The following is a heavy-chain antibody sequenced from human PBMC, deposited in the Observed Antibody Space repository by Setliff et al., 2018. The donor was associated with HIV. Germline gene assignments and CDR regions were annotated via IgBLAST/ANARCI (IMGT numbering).Heavy chain of an antibody. Sequence: GGSLRLSCAASGFTFDDYGMSWVRQAPGKGLEWVSGINRNGGSTSYADSVKGRFTISRDNAKNTLYLQMNSLRAEDTAVYYCARNWPYFDYWGQGTLVTVSS. J-gene: IGHJ4*02. D-gene: IGHD1-1*01. CDR3: ARNWPYFDY. CDR1: GFTFDDYG. CDR2: INRNGGST. V-gene: IGHV3-20*04.